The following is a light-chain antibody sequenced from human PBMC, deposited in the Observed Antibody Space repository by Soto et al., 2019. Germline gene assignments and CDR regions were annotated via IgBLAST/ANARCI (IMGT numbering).Light chain of an antibody. Sequence: HSVLTQASSVSGPPGQSSTISCTGTSTDVGGYNYVSWYQQHPGKAPKLMIYGVSNRPSGVSNRFSGSKSSNTDSLTISGLQVEDEADYYCSSYTSTSTLCVFGTGTKVTVL. CDR1: STDVGGYNY. V-gene: IGLV2-14*01. J-gene: IGLJ1*01. CDR2: GVS. CDR3: SSYTSTSTLCV.